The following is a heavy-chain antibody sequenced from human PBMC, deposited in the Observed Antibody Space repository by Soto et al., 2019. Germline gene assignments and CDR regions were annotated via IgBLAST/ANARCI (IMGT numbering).Heavy chain of an antibody. CDR1: GFTFDDYA. CDR2: ISWNSGSI. V-gene: IGHV3-9*01. D-gene: IGHD2-15*01. CDR3: ARSYGGSWAPWYYYMDV. Sequence: GGSLRLSCAASGFTFDDYAMHWVRQAPGKGLEWVSGISWNSGSIGYADSVKGRFTISRDNAKNSLYLQMNSLRAEDTALYYCARSYGGSWAPWYYYMDVWGKGTTVTVSS. J-gene: IGHJ6*03.